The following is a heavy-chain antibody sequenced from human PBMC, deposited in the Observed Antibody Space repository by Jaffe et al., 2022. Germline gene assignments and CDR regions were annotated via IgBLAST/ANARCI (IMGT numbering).Heavy chain of an antibody. V-gene: IGHV4-61*02. J-gene: IGHJ2*01. CDR1: GGSISSGSYY. Sequence: QVQLQESGPGLVKPSQTLSLTCTVSGGSISSGSYYWSWIRQPAGKGLEWIGRIYTSGSTNYNPSLKSRVTISVDTSKNQFSLKLSSVTAADTAVYYCARDSLPYYGSGRAGWYFDLWGRGTLVTVSS. CDR3: ARDSLPYYGSGRAGWYFDL. D-gene: IGHD3-10*01. CDR2: IYTSGST.